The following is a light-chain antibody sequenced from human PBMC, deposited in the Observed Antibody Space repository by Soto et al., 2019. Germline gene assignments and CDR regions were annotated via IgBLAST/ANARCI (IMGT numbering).Light chain of an antibody. CDR1: SSDVGAYKY. J-gene: IGLJ3*02. V-gene: IGLV2-8*01. CDR2: EVS. CDR3: TSYVGSNIWV. Sequence: ALTQPPSASGSPGQSVTISCTGTSSDVGAYKYVSWYQQYPGKAPKLMIYEVSKRPSGVPDRFSGSKSGNTASLTVSGLQAEDEADYYCTSYVGSNIWVFGGGTKVTVL.